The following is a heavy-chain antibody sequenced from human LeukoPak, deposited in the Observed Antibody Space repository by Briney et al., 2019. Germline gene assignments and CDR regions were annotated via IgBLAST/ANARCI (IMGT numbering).Heavy chain of an antibody. CDR3: ASRYYYDSSGRTDY. CDR1: GGSFSGYY. Sequence: SETLSLTCAVYGGSFSGYYWSWIRQPPGKGLEWIGEINHSGSTNYNPSLKSRVTISVDTSKKQFSLKLSSVTAADTAVYYCASRYYYDSSGRTDYWGQGTLVTVSS. CDR2: INHSGST. J-gene: IGHJ4*02. D-gene: IGHD3-22*01. V-gene: IGHV4-34*01.